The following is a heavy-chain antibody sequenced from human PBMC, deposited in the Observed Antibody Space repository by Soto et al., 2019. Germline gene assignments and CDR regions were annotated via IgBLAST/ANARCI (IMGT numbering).Heavy chain of an antibody. V-gene: IGHV3-23*01. Sequence: PGGSLRLSCAASGFTFSTYAMSWVRQAPGKGLEWVSGVSGTGSNTYYADSVKGRFTISRDNSKSMLYVQMNSLRAEDTALYFCVKGRSALSGGSQYYFDYWGQGTLVTVSS. CDR3: VKGRSALSGGSQYYFDY. J-gene: IGHJ4*02. D-gene: IGHD2-15*01. CDR2: VSGTGSNT. CDR1: GFTFSTYA.